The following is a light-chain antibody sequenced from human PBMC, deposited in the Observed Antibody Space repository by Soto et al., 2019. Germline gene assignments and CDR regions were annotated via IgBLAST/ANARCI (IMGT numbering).Light chain of an antibody. J-gene: IGLJ2*01. CDR2: EVS. CDR1: SSDVGGYNY. V-gene: IGLV2-8*01. CDR3: SSYAGSIFVV. Sequence: QSVLTQPPSASGSPGQSVTISCTGTSSDVGGYNYVSWYQQHPGKAPKLMIYEVSKRPSGVSDRFSGSKSGNTASLTVSGLQAEDEADYYCSSYAGSIFVVFGGGTKLTVL.